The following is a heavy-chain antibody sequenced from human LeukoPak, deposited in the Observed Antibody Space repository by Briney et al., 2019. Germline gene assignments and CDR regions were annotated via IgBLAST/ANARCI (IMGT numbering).Heavy chain of an antibody. CDR1: GGSITSFY. CDR2: IDTSGST. CDR3: ARGQWELLRYNYIDV. J-gene: IGHJ6*03. Sequence: PSETLSLTCTVSGGSITSFYWNWIRQPAGKGLGWIGRIDTSGSTNYNPSLKSRVTMSVDTSKNQFSLRLSSVTAADTAVYYCARGQWELLRYNYIDVWGQGTTVTVSS. D-gene: IGHD1-26*01. V-gene: IGHV4-4*07.